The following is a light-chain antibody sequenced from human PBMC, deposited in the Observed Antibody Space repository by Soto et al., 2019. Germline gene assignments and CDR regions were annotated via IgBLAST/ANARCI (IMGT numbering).Light chain of an antibody. CDR1: QSVSTN. Sequence: EIILTQSPATLSLSPGDRATLSCGASQSVSTNLAWYQQKPGQGPRLLIFGASTRAIGIPARFSGSGSGTDFTLTISSLQSEDFAVYYCQHYNELPLTFGGGTKVDIK. J-gene: IGKJ4*01. V-gene: IGKV3-15*01. CDR3: QHYNELPLT. CDR2: GAS.